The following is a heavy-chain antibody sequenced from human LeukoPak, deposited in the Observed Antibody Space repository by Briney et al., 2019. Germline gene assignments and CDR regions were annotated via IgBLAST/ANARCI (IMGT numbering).Heavy chain of an antibody. J-gene: IGHJ5*02. D-gene: IGHD3-3*01. Sequence: SETLSLTCTVSGGSVSSGTYYWSWIRQPPGDGLEWIGYIYSSGVTYYNTSLKSRVTISADTSKNQFSLNLCSVTAADTAVYYCARATYYDFRFDPWGQGTLVTVSS. CDR2: IYSSGVT. CDR1: GGSVSSGTYY. V-gene: IGHV4-61*01. CDR3: ARATYYDFRFDP.